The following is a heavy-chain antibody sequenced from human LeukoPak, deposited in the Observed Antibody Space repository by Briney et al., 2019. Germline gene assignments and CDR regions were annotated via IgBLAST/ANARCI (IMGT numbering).Heavy chain of an antibody. CDR1: GFTFSSYG. V-gene: IGHV3-30*19. J-gene: IGHJ4*02. CDR2: ISYDGSNK. Sequence: GGSLRLSCAASGFTFSSYGMHWVRQAPGKGLEWVAVISYDGSNKYYADSVKGRFTISRDNSKNTLYLQMNSLRAEDTAVYYCARARQQPYFDYWGQGTLVTVSS. CDR3: ARARQQPYFDY. D-gene: IGHD6-13*01.